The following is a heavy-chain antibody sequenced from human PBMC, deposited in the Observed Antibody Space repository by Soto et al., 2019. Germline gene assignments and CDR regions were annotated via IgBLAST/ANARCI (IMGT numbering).Heavy chain of an antibody. CDR2: IRSKAYGGTT. CDR3: TRAVSGSSWTAGDY. Sequence: GWSLRLSCTASVFTVGEYAMSWFRQAPGKGLEWVGFIRSKAYGGTTEYAASVKGRFTISRDDSKSIAYLQMNSLKTEDTAVYYCTRAVSGSSWTAGDYWGQGTLVTVSS. J-gene: IGHJ4*02. D-gene: IGHD6-13*01. CDR1: VFTVGEYA. V-gene: IGHV3-49*03.